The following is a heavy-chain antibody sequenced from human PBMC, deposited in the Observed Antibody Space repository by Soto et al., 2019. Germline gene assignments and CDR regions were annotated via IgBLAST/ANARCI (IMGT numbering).Heavy chain of an antibody. CDR3: ARVARLMVRGVISWFDP. D-gene: IGHD3-10*01. J-gene: IGHJ5*02. Sequence: QVQLQESGPGLVKPSQTLSLTCTVSGGSISSGDYYWSWIRQPPGKGLEWIGYIYYSGSTYCNPSLKSRVTISVDTSKNQFSLKLSSVTAADTAVYYCARVARLMVRGVISWFDPWGQGTLVTVSS. CDR2: IYYSGST. CDR1: GGSISSGDYY. V-gene: IGHV4-30-4*01.